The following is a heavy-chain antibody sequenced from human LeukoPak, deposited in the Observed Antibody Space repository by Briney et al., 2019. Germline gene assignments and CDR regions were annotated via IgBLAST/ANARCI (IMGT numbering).Heavy chain of an antibody. CDR2: ISGGGGTT. CDR1: GLTFSTYA. CDR3: AKQRGSFKGAHDY. V-gene: IGHV3-23*01. J-gene: IGHJ4*02. D-gene: IGHD1-26*01. Sequence: GGSLRLSCAAAGLTFSTYAMSWVRQAPGKGLEWVSGISGGGGTTDYVDSVKGRFTISRDKSKNTLYLQMNSLRAEDTAVYYCAKQRGSFKGAHDYWGQGTLVTVSS.